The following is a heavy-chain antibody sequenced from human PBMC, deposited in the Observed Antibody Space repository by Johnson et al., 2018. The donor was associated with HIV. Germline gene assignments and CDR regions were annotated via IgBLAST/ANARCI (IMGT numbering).Heavy chain of an antibody. Sequence: QVQLVESGGGVVQPGRSLRLSGAASGFTFSSYAMHWVRQAPGKGLEWVAVISYDGSNKYYADSVKGRFTISRNNSKNTLYLQMNSLRAEDTAVYYCASSAFDIWGQGTMVTVSS. CDR2: ISYDGSNK. CDR1: GFTFSSYA. V-gene: IGHV3-30*04. CDR3: ASSAFDI. J-gene: IGHJ3*02.